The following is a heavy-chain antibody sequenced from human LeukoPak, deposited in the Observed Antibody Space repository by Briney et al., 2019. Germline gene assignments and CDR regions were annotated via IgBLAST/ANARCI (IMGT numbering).Heavy chain of an antibody. V-gene: IGHV1-2*02. J-gene: IGHJ4*02. CDR3: AREADWNYAY. CDR2: INPNSGGT. D-gene: IGHD1-7*01. CDR1: GYTFTGYY. Sequence: ASVKVSCTASGYTFTGYYMHWVRRAPGQGLEWMGWINPNSGGTNYAQKFQGRVTMTRDTSISTAYMELSRLRSDDTAVYYCAREADWNYAYWGQGTLVTVSS.